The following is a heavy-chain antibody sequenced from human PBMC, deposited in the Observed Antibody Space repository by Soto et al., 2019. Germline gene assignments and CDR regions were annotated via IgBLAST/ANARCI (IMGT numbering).Heavy chain of an antibody. V-gene: IGHV3-21*01. D-gene: IGHD3-22*01. CDR1: GFTFSSYS. CDR2: ISSSSSYI. Sequence: EVQLVESGGGLVKPGGSLRLSCAASGFTFSSYSMNWVRQAPGKGLEWVSSISSSSSYIYYADSVKGRFTISRDNAKNSLYLQMNSLRAEDTAVYYCARERESGYLSGRNEDAFDIWGQGTMVTVSS. J-gene: IGHJ3*02. CDR3: ARERESGYLSGRNEDAFDI.